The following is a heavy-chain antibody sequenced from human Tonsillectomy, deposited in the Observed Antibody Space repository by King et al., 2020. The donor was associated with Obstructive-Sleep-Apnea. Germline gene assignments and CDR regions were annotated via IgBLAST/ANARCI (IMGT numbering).Heavy chain of an antibody. J-gene: IGHJ3*01. V-gene: IGHV3-48*04. Sequence: VQLVEFGGGLVQPGGSLRLSCAASGFTFNSYSMNWVRQAPGKGLEWISYIYTDGTTKFYADSVEGRFTISRDNAKNSLYLQMNSLRVEETAMYYCARDDVWAFDVWGQGTVVTVSS. CDR1: GFTFNSYS. D-gene: IGHD1-26*01. CDR3: ARDDVWAFDV. CDR2: IYTDGTTK.